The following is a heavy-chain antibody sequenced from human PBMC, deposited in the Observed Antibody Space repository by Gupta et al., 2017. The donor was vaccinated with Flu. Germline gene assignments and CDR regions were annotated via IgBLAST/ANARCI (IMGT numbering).Heavy chain of an antibody. D-gene: IGHD6-19*01. CDR3: AREFPAHSSGWYGSDS. J-gene: IGHJ4*02. Sequence: EVQLVESGGGLVQPGGYLRLSCAASGFTFSNYWMSWVRQAPGKGLEWVANIEKDGGEKYYLDSLKGRFTISRDNANNLLYLQMNSLRVEDTAMYYCAREFPAHSSGWYGSDSWGQGTLVTVSS. CDR2: IEKDGGEK. CDR1: GFTFSNYW. V-gene: IGHV3-7*01.